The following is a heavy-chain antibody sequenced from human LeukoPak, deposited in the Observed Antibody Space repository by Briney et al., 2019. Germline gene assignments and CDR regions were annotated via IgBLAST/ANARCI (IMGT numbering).Heavy chain of an antibody. CDR1: GYIFTSHY. CDR3: ARRIKGSGYYFDAFDI. Sequence: GESLKISCKSSGYIFTSHYIGWVRQMPGKGLEWMGMIYPGDSDTRYSPSFQGQVTISADKSISTAYLQWSSLKASDTAMYYCARRIKGSGYYFDAFDIWGQGTMVTVSS. D-gene: IGHD3-3*01. J-gene: IGHJ3*02. V-gene: IGHV5-51*01. CDR2: IYPGDSDT.